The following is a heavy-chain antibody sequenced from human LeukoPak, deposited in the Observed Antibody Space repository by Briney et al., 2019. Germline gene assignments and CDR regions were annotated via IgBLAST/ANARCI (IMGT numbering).Heavy chain of an antibody. CDR2: IFHSGIT. Sequence: SETLSLTCAVSGGSISTYNWWSWVRQPPGKGLEWIGEIFHSGITNYNPSLKSRVIMSVDKSKNQLSLKLNSVTAADTAVYYCARHLGAAAGFFDYWGQGTLVTVSS. V-gene: IGHV4-4*02. CDR3: ARHLGAAAGFFDY. CDR1: GGSISTYNW. J-gene: IGHJ4*02. D-gene: IGHD6-13*01.